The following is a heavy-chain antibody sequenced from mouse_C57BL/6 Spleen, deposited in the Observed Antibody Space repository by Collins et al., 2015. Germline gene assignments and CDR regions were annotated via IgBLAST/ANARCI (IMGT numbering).Heavy chain of an antibody. Sequence: QVQLQQPGAELVRPGSSVKLSCKASGYTFTSYWMHWVKQRPIQGLEWIGNIDPSDSETHYNQKFKDKATLTVDKSSSTAYMQLSSLTSEDSAVYYCASGVGYYSMDYWGQGTSVTVSS. CDR3: ASGVGYYSMDY. V-gene: IGHV1-52*01. CDR2: IDPSDSET. J-gene: IGHJ4*01. CDR1: GYTFTSYW.